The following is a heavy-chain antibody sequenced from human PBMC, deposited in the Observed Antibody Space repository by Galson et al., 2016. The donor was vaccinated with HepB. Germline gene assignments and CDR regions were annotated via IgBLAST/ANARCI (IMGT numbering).Heavy chain of an antibody. D-gene: IGHD3-10*01. CDR3: VMLYYYGENP. J-gene: IGHJ5*02. CDR2: IDPSDSWT. V-gene: IGHV5-10-1*01. CDR1: GSSFTNYW. Sequence: QSGAEVTKPGESLRISCKGSGSSFTNYWISWMRQMPGKGLEWMGRIDPSDSWTNYSPSFQGHVTISVDKSINSAYLQWSSLKASDSAMYYCVMLYYYGENPWGQGTLVTVSS.